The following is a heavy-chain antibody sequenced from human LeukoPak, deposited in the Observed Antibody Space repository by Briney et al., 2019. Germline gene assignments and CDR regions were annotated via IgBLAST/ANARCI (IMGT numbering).Heavy chain of an antibody. CDR3: AKWPYSNGWYFAY. V-gene: IGHV3-23*01. D-gene: IGHD6-19*01. Sequence: LPGGSLRLSCAASGFTFSTYAMSWVRQAPGKGLEWVSTISSGSSTTYYADSVKGRFTVSRDNSKNTLYLQMNNLRAEDTAVYYCAKWPYSNGWYFAYWGQGTLVTVSS. CDR2: ISSGSSTT. J-gene: IGHJ4*02. CDR1: GFTFSTYA.